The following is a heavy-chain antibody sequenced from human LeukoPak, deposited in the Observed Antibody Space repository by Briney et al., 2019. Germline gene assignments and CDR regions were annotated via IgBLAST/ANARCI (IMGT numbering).Heavy chain of an antibody. J-gene: IGHJ4*02. D-gene: IGHD5-18*01. V-gene: IGHV3-30-3*01. CDR3: ARDRTGQWIHLWFDY. CDR2: ISYDGSNK. CDR1: GFTFSSYA. Sequence: GGSLRLSCAASGFTFSSYAMHWVRQAPGKGLEWVAVISYDGSNKYYADSVKGRFTISRDNSKNTLYLQMNSLRAEDTAVYYCARDRTGQWIHLWFDYWGQGTLVTVSS.